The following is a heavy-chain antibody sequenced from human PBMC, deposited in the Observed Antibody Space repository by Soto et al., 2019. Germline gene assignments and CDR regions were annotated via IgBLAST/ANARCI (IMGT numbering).Heavy chain of an antibody. J-gene: IGHJ3*02. CDR3: ARDTHADGGDAFDI. CDR1: GGSISSGGYY. Sequence: QVQLQESGPGLVKPSQTLSLTCTVSGGSISSGGYYWSWIRQHPGKGLEWIGYIYYSGSTYYNPALKSRVTISVDTSKNQFSLKLSSVTAADTAVYYCARDTHADGGDAFDIWGQGTMVTVSS. D-gene: IGHD3-16*01. CDR2: IYYSGST. V-gene: IGHV4-31*03.